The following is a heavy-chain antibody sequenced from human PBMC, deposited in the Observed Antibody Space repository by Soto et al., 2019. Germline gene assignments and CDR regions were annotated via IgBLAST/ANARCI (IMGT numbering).Heavy chain of an antibody. CDR3: ATEAVAGPFDY. Sequence: GGSLRLSCAASGFTFSSYSMNWVRQAPGKGLEWVSYISSSSTTIYYADSVKGRCTITRDNAKNSLYLQMNSLRTEDTAVYYCATEAVAGPFDYWGQGTLVTVSS. V-gene: IGHV3-48*01. J-gene: IGHJ4*02. CDR1: GFTFSSYS. D-gene: IGHD6-19*01. CDR2: ISSSSTTI.